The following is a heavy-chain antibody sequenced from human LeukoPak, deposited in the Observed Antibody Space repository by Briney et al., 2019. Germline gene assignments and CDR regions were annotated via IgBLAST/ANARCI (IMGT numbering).Heavy chain of an antibody. CDR2: ITGSGDST. Sequence: GGSLRLCCAASGFTFSSYGMSWVRQAPGKGLEWVSAITGSGDSTYYADSVKGRFTISRDNSKNTLYLQMNSLRAEDTAVYYCAKDYATVGDYDYWGQGTLVTVSS. CDR1: GFTFSSYG. CDR3: AKDYATVGDYDY. D-gene: IGHD4-23*01. V-gene: IGHV3-23*01. J-gene: IGHJ4*02.